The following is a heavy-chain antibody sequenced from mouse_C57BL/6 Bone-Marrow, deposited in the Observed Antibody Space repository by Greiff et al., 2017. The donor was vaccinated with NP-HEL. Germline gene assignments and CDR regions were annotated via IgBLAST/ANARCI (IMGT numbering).Heavy chain of an antibody. V-gene: IGHV5-16*01. CDR2: INYDGSST. J-gene: IGHJ2*01. CDR3: ARDKGPYYYGSSYYFDY. Sequence: EVMLVESEGGLVQPGSSMKLSCTASGFTFSDYYMAWVRQVPEKGLEWVANINYDGSSTYYLDSLKSRFIISRDNAKNILYLQMSSLKSEDTATYYCARDKGPYYYGSSYYFDYWGQGTTLTVSS. D-gene: IGHD1-1*01. CDR1: GFTFSDYY.